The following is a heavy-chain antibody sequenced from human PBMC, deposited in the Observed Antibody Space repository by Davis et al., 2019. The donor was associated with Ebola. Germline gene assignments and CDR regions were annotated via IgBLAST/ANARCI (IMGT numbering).Heavy chain of an antibody. J-gene: IGHJ4*02. CDR3: ARMTTFDY. CDR2: IYSGGST. V-gene: IGHV3-53*04. CDR1: GFTVSSNY. Sequence: GESLKISCAASGFTVSSNYMSWVRQAPGKGLEWVSVIYSGGSTYYADSVKGRFTISRHNSKNTLYLQMNSLRAEGTAVYYCARMTTFDYWGQGTLVTVSS. D-gene: IGHD4-11*01.